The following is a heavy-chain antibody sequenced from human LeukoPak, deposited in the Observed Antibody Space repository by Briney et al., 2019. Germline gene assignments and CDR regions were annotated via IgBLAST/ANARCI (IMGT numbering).Heavy chain of an antibody. J-gene: IGHJ4*02. CDR1: GYTFTGYY. CDR2: INPNSGGT. D-gene: IGHD4-17*01. V-gene: IGHV1-2*02. Sequence: ASVKVSCKASGYTFTGYYIHWVRQAPGQGLEWMGWINPNSGGTNYAQKFQGGVTMTRDTSISTAYMELSRLRSDDTAMYYCARVHYYGDYSNDYWGQGTLVTVSS. CDR3: ARVHYYGDYSNDY.